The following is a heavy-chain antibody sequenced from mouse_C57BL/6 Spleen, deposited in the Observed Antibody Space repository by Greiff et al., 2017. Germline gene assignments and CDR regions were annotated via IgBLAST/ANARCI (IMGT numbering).Heavy chain of an antibody. D-gene: IGHD4-1*01. J-gene: IGHJ3*01. CDR1: GYTFTSYW. V-gene: IGHV1-55*01. Sequence: QVQLKQPGAELVKPGASVKMSCKASGYTFTSYWITWVKQRPGQGLEWIGDIYPGSGSTNYNEKFKSKATLTVDTSSSTAYMQRSSLTSEDSAVYYCARKANWGAWFAYWGQGTLVTVSA. CDR2: IYPGSGST. CDR3: ARKANWGAWFAY.